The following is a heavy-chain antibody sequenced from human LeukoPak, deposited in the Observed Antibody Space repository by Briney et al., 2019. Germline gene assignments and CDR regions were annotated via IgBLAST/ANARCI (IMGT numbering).Heavy chain of an antibody. CDR2: IYTSGST. Sequence: PSQTLSLTCTVSGGSISSGSYYWSWIPQPAGKGLEWVGRIYTSGSTNYNPSLKSRVTISVDTYKNQFSLKLSSVTAADTAVYYCARGQAWPLLGRYYFDYWGQGTLVTVSS. J-gene: IGHJ4*02. V-gene: IGHV4-61*02. D-gene: IGHD2-21*01. CDR1: GGSISSGSYY. CDR3: ARGQAWPLLGRYYFDY.